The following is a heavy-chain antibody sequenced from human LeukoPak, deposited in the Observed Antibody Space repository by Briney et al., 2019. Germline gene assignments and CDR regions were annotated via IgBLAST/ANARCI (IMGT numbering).Heavy chain of an antibody. CDR1: GYTLTELS. J-gene: IGHJ3*02. Sequence: GASVKVSCKVSGYTLTELSMHWVRQAPGKGLEWMGGFDPEDGETIYAQKFQGRVTMTEDTSTDTAYMELSSLRSEDTAVYYCATAYYYDSSGSLDAFDIWGQGTMVTVSS. D-gene: IGHD3-22*01. CDR2: FDPEDGET. V-gene: IGHV1-24*01. CDR3: ATAYYYDSSGSLDAFDI.